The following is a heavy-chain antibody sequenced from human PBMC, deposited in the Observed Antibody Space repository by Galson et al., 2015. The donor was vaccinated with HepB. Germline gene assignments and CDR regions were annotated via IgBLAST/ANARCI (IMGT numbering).Heavy chain of an antibody. J-gene: IGHJ4*02. V-gene: IGHV7-4-1*02. CDR2: ISTNTGNP. CDR3: ARTLREPGYSGYATRSTAPDY. CDR1: GYTFTSYA. Sequence: SVKVSCKASGYTFTSYAMNWVRQAPGQGLEWMGWISTNTGNPTYAQGFTGRFVFSLDTSVSTAYLQISSLKAEDTAVYYCARTLREPGYSGYATRSTAPDYWGQGTLVTVSS. D-gene: IGHD5-12*01.